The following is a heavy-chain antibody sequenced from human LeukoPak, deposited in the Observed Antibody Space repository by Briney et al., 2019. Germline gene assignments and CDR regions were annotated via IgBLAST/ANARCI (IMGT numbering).Heavy chain of an antibody. CDR1: GYSISSGYY. V-gene: IGHV4-38-2*02. J-gene: IGHJ4*02. CDR3: ARSLSGSYDY. D-gene: IGHD1-26*01. Sequence: SETLSLTCTVSGYSISSGYYWGWIRQPPGKGLEWIGSIYHSGSTYYNPSLKSRVTISVDTSKNQFSLKLSSVTAADTAVYYCARSLSGSYDYWGQGTLVIVSS. CDR2: IYHSGST.